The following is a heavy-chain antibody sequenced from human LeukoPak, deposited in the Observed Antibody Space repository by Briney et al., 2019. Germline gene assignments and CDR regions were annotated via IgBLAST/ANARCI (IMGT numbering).Heavy chain of an antibody. CDR1: GGTFSSYA. CDR3: ARETSSRYFDY. J-gene: IGHJ4*02. CDR2: INPKSGRT. Sequence: GASVKVSCKASGGTFSSYAINWVRQATGQGLEWMGWINPKSGRTGYAQKFQGRVTITRNTSISTAYMELSSLRSEDTAVFYCARETSSRYFDYWGQGTLLTVSS. V-gene: IGHV1-8*02.